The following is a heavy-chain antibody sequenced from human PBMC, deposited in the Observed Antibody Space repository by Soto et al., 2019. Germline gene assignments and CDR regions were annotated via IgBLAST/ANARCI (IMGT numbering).Heavy chain of an antibody. CDR1: CGSISSSSYY. CDR2: IYYSGST. J-gene: IGHJ4*02. CDR3: ARQSSSYLSFDY. D-gene: IGHD6-13*01. V-gene: IGHV4-39*01. Sequence: SETLSLTCTVSCGSISSSSYYWGWIRQPPGKGLEWIGSIYYSGSTYYNPSLKSRVTISVDTSKNQFSLKLSSVTAADTAVYYCARQSSSYLSFDYWGQGTLVTVSS.